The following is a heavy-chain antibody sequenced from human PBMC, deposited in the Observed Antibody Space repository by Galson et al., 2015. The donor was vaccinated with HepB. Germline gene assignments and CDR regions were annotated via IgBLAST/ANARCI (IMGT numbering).Heavy chain of an antibody. J-gene: IGHJ6*02. Sequence: SLRLSCAASGFTFSSYGMHWVRQAPGKGLEWVAVIWYDGSNKYYADSVKGRFTISRDNSKNTLYLQMNSLRAEDTAVYYCARDTTQYNWNDVDGMDVWGQGTTVTVSS. CDR2: IWYDGSNK. CDR1: GFTFSSYG. V-gene: IGHV3-33*01. CDR3: ARDTTQYNWNDVDGMDV. D-gene: IGHD1-1*01.